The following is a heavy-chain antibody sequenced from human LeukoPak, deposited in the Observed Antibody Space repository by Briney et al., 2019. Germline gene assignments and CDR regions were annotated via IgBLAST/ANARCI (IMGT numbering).Heavy chain of an antibody. CDR1: GYTFTSYG. J-gene: IGHJ4*02. V-gene: IGHV1-2*02. D-gene: IGHD3-22*01. Sequence: GASVKVSCKASGYTFTSYGISWVRQAPGQGLEWVGWINPKSGGTKYAQKFQDRVTMTRDTSISTSYMELSSLRSDDTAVYFCARDPPHSGFARYYFDYWGQGTLVTASS. CDR2: INPKSGGT. CDR3: ARDPPHSGFARYYFDY.